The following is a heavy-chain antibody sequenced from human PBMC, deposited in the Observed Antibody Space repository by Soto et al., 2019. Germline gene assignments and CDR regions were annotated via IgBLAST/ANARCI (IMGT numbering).Heavy chain of an antibody. D-gene: IGHD3-3*01. CDR3: TTNDELRFLEWTNNGMDV. J-gene: IGHJ6*02. Sequence: EVQLGESGGGLVTPGGSLRLSCAASGFTFSNAWMSWVRQAPGKGLEWGGRIKSKTDGGTTDYAAPVKGRFTISRDDSKNTLYLQMNSLKTEDTAVYYCTTNDELRFLEWTNNGMDVWGQGTTVTVSS. CDR2: IKSKTDGGTT. CDR1: GFTFSNAW. V-gene: IGHV3-15*01.